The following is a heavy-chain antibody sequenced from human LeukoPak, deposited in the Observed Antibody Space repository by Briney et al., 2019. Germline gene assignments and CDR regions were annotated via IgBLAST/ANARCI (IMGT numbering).Heavy chain of an antibody. CDR3: ARARWTSTTTTYYLDH. J-gene: IGHJ4*02. CDR2: IDAGNGKT. CDR1: GYTFTSYA. D-gene: IGHD4-17*01. Sequence: GASVKVSCKASGYTFTSYAIHWVRQAPGQRSEWMGWIDAGNGKTKYSQNFQGRVTITRDTSATTAYMDLSGLRSEDTAVYYCARARWTSTTTTYYLDHWGQGTLVTVSS. V-gene: IGHV1-3*01.